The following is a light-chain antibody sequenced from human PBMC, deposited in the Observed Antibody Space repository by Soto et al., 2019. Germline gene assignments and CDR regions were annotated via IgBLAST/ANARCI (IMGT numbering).Light chain of an antibody. CDR3: SSYTNSDTWV. CDR1: SSNVGGYNY. CDR2: EVT. Sequence: QSALTQPASVSGSPGQSITISCTGTSSNVGGYNYVSWYQQHPGQVPKLTIYEVTNRPSGVSSRFSGSKSGNTASLTISVLKAEDEADYYCSSYTNSDTWVFGGGTKLTVL. V-gene: IGLV2-14*01. J-gene: IGLJ3*02.